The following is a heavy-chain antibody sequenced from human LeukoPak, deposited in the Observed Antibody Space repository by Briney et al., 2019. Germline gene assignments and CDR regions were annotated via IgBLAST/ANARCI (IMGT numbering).Heavy chain of an antibody. J-gene: IGHJ5*02. Sequence: SETLSLTCAVYGGSFSGYYWSWIRQPPGKGLEWIGEINHSGSTDYNPSLKSRVTISVDTSKNQFSLKLGSVTAADTAVYYCATMVRGVITQTTPWNWFDPWGQGTLVTVSS. D-gene: IGHD3-10*01. CDR1: GGSFSGYY. CDR3: ATMVRGVITQTTPWNWFDP. CDR2: INHSGST. V-gene: IGHV4-34*01.